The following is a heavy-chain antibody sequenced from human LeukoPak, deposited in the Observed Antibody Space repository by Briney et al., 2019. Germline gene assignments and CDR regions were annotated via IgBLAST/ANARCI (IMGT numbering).Heavy chain of an antibody. CDR3: ACSLYYYGSGSYYGNAFDI. J-gene: IGHJ3*02. Sequence: GGSLRLSCSASAFTISSNYMSCGRHALGEELEQCSGIYSGGSTYSSDSVTVRCTISSDTSKIPLYLQMNSLGAEDTAVYYCACSLYYYGSGSYYGNAFDIWGQGTMVTVSS. V-gene: IGHV3-53*01. D-gene: IGHD3-10*01. CDR2: IYSGGST. CDR1: AFTISSNY.